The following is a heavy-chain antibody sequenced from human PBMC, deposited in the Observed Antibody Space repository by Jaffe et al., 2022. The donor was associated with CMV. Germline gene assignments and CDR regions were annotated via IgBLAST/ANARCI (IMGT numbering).Heavy chain of an antibody. Sequence: EVQLVESGGGLVQPGGSLRLSCAASGFTFSSYWMSWVRQAPGKGLEWVANIKQDGSEKYYVDSVKGRFTISRDNAKNSLYLQMNSLRAEDTAVYYCARDQDMITFGGVTRNFDYWGQGTLVTVSS. CDR2: IKQDGSEK. V-gene: IGHV3-7*03. CDR3: ARDQDMITFGGVTRNFDY. CDR1: GFTFSSYW. D-gene: IGHD3-16*01. J-gene: IGHJ4*02.